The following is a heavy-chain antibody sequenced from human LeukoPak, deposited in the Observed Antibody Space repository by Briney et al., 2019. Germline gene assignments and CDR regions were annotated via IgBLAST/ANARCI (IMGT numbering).Heavy chain of an antibody. J-gene: IGHJ4*02. CDR1: GHTFTDYY. CDR2: INPHSGGT. CDR3: ARGWVAVAGTDY. D-gene: IGHD6-19*01. Sequence: ASVKVSCKASGHTFTDYYMHWVRQAPGQALEWMAWINPHSGGTSYAQKFQGRVPMTRDTSISTAYMELSRLRSDDTAVYHCARGWVAVAGTDYWGQGTLVTVSS. V-gene: IGHV1-2*02.